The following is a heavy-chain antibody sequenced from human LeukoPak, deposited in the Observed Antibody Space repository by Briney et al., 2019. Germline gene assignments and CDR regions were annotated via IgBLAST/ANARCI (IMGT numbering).Heavy chain of an antibody. CDR2: IYPGGSDT. V-gene: IGHV5-51*01. CDR1: GYSFTSYW. Sequence: GESLKISCKDSGYSFTSYWIGWVRQMPGKGLECMGIIYPGGSDTRYSPSFQGEVTISVDKSISTAYLQWSSLKASDTAMYYCARVPRVRGVLGGFDYWGQGTLVTVSS. D-gene: IGHD3-10*01. CDR3: ARVPRVRGVLGGFDY. J-gene: IGHJ4*02.